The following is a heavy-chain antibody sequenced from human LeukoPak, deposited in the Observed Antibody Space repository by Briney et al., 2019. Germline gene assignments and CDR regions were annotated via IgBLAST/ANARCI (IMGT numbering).Heavy chain of an antibody. CDR2: IKQDGSEI. D-gene: IGHD4-23*01. J-gene: IGHJ4*02. V-gene: IGHV3-7*04. Sequence: HPGGSLRLSCAASGFTLSSYWMSWVRQAPGKGLEWEANIKQDGSEINYVDSVKGRFTISRDNAKNSMLLQMNSLRAEDTAVYYCARADYGGNLFFDYWGQGALVTVSS. CDR1: GFTLSSYW. CDR3: ARADYGGNLFFDY.